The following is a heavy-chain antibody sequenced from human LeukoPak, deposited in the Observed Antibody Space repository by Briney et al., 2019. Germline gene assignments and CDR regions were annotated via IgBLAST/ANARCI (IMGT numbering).Heavy chain of an antibody. D-gene: IGHD6-19*01. J-gene: IGHJ5*02. CDR3: ARIFSGWYEGWFDP. CDR1: GGTISSYY. V-gene: IGHV4-59*07. Sequence: SDTLNLTCTASGGTISSYYWSWIRQPPGQGLEWIGYINYSWSTNNNPALKGRVTISGDTSKNQFSLKLSSVTAADTAVYYCARIFSGWYEGWFDPWGQGTLVSVSS. CDR2: INYSWST.